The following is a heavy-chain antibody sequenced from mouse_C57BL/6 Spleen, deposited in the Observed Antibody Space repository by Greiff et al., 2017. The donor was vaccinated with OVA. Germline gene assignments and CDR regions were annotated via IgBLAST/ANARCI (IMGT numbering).Heavy chain of an antibody. V-gene: IGHV14-1*01. CDR2: IDPEDGDT. CDR3: APFYYGYDADYYALDY. CDR1: GFNIKDYY. J-gene: IGHJ4*01. Sequence: VQLQQSGAELVRPGASVKLSCTASGFNIKDYYMHWVKQRPEQGLEWIGRIDPEDGDTEYAPKFQGKATMTADTSSNTAYLQLSSLTSEDTAVYYCAPFYYGYDADYYALDYWGQGTSVTVSS. D-gene: IGHD2-2*01.